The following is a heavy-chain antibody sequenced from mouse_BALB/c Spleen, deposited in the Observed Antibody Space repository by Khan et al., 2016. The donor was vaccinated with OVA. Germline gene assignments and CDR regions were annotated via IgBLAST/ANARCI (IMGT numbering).Heavy chain of an antibody. CDR2: INTYTGEP. CDR1: GYTFTNYG. CDR3: ARISSYWYSDV. Sequence: QIQLVQSGPELKKPGETVKISCKASGYTFTNYGMNWVKQAPGKGLKWMGWINTYTGEPTYDDDFKGRFAFSLETSASTAYLQINNLKNEDMTTYFCARISSYWYSDVWGAGTTVTVSS. V-gene: IGHV9-1*02. J-gene: IGHJ1*01. D-gene: IGHD6-2*01.